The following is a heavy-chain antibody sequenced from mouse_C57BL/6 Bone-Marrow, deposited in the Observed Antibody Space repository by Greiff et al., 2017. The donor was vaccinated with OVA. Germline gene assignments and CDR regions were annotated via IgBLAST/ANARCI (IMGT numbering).Heavy chain of an antibody. CDR3: ARRGSSYVARY. CDR1: GYTFTSYW. CDR2: IDPSDSST. V-gene: IGHV1-69*01. J-gene: IGHJ4*01. D-gene: IGHD1-1*01. Sequence: QVQLQQPGAELVMPGASVKLSCKASGYTFTSYWMHWVKQRPGQGLEWIGEIDPSDSSTNYNQKFKGKSTLTVDKSSSTAYMQLSSLTSEDSAVYYCARRGSSYVARYWGQGTSVTVSS.